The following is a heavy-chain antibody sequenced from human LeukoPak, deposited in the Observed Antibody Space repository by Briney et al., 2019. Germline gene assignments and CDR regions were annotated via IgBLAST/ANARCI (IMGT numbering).Heavy chain of an antibody. Sequence: SGPTLVKPTQTLTLTCTFSGFSLSTRGVGVGWIRQPPGKALEYLGIIYWDDDKRYNLSLKTRLTFTKDTSKNQVVLTMTNMDPVDTGTYYCAHSSMVTTGFDNWGQGTLVTVSS. J-gene: IGHJ4*02. V-gene: IGHV2-5*02. CDR1: GFSLSTRGVG. CDR3: AHSSMVTTGFDN. D-gene: IGHD4-17*01. CDR2: IYWDDDK.